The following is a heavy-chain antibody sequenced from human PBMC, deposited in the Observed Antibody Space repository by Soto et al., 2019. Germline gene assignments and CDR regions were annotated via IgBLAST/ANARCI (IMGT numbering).Heavy chain of an antibody. CDR2: ISAYNGNT. J-gene: IGHJ6*02. CDR3: ARDGALEENYYYYGMDV. CDR1: GYTFTSYG. Sequence: QVQLVQSGAEVKKPGASVKVSCKASGYTFTSYGIIWVRQAPGQVLAWMGWISAYNGNTNYAQKLKGRVTMTTDTSTSTAYMELRSLRYDDTAVDYCARDGALEENYYYYGMDVWGQGTTVTVSS. V-gene: IGHV1-18*01. D-gene: IGHD1-1*01.